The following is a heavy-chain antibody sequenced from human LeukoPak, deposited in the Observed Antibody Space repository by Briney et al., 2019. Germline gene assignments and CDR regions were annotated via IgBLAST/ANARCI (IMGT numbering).Heavy chain of an antibody. V-gene: IGHV3-48*04. J-gene: IGHJ6*02. CDR2: ISSSSSTI. D-gene: IGHD6-13*01. CDR3: ARRDVIAAAGAFYYYYGMDV. CDR1: GFTFSSYS. Sequence: GGSLRLSCAASGFTFSSYSMNWVRQAPGKGLEWVSYISSSSSTIYYADSVKGRFTISRDNAKNSLYLQMNSLRAEDTAVYYCARRDVIAAAGAFYYYYGMDVWGQGTTVTVSS.